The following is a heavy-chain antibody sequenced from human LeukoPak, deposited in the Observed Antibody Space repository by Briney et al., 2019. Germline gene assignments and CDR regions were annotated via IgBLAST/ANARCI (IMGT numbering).Heavy chain of an antibody. CDR3: ARGIRASYSSSSGFYFDY. Sequence: PSETLSLTCTVSGGSVSSGSYYWSWIRQPPGKGLEWIGYIYYSGSTNYNPSLKSRVTISVDTSKNQFSLKLSSVTAADTAVYYCARGIRASYSSSSGFYFDYWGKGTLVTVSS. J-gene: IGHJ4*02. V-gene: IGHV4-61*01. CDR1: GGSVSSGSYY. D-gene: IGHD6-6*01. CDR2: IYYSGST.